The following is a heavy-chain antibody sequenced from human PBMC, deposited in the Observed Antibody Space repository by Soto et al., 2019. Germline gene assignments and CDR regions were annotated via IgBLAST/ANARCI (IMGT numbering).Heavy chain of an antibody. CDR1: GFTFLDYA. J-gene: IGHJ4*02. Sequence: SLRLSYGSSGFTFLDYAIHLVRQAPGKGLEWVSGISWNSGSIGYADSVKGRFTISRDNAKNTLYLQMNSLRAEDTAVYYCARDGGSFDYWGQGT. V-gene: IGHV3-9*01. D-gene: IGHD3-16*01. CDR2: ISWNSGSI. CDR3: ARDGGSFDY.